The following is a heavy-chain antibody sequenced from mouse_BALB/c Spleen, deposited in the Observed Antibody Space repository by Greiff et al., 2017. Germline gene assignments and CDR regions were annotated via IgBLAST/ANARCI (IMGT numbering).Heavy chain of an antibody. Sequence: QVQLQQSGAELARPGASVKLSCKASGYTFTSYWMQWVKQRPGQGLEWIGAIYPGDGDTRYTQKFKGKATLTADKSSSTAYMQLSSLASEDSAVYYCARVSGYDYDPDAMDYWGQGTSVTVSS. V-gene: IGHV1-87*01. CDR3: ARVSGYDYDPDAMDY. D-gene: IGHD2-4*01. CDR2: IYPGDGDT. J-gene: IGHJ4*01. CDR1: GYTFTSYW.